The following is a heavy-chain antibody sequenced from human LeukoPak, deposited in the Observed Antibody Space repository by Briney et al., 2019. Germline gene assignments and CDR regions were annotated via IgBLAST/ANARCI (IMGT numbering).Heavy chain of an antibody. J-gene: IGHJ6*02. CDR3: ARATGYSSSWYSAQNGMDV. Sequence: GGSLRLSCAASVFTFSIYAMHWVRQAPGKGLEWVAVISYDGSNKYYEDSVKGRFTISRDNSKNTLYLKMNSLRAEDTAVYYCARATGYSSSWYSAQNGMDVWGQGTTVTVSS. CDR2: ISYDGSNK. D-gene: IGHD6-13*01. V-gene: IGHV3-30*04. CDR1: VFTFSIYA.